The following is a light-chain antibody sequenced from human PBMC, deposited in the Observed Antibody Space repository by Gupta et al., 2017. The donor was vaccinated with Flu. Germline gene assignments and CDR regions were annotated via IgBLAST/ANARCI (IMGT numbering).Light chain of an antibody. CDR3: STYTGSSTL. V-gene: IGLV2-14*01. Sequence: QSITTSCTGSYSDVGAYNYVSWYQQHPGKGPKLIIFEVNNRPSGVSTRFSGSKSGTTASLTISGLQAEDDAHYYCSTYTGSSTLFGGGTQLTVL. J-gene: IGLJ2*01. CDR1: YSDVGAYNY. CDR2: EVN.